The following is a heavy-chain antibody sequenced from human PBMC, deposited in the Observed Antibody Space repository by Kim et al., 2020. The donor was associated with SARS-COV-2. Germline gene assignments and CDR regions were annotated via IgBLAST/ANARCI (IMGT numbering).Heavy chain of an antibody. CDR3: AIIGYCTNGVCLFPQLVSS. J-gene: IGHJ4*02. CDR2: INPSGGST. Sequence: ASVKVSCKASGYTFTSYYMHWVRQAPGQGLEWMGIINPSGGSTSYAQKFQGRVTMTRDTSTSTVYMELSSLRSEDTAVYYCAIIGYCTNGVCLFPQLVSSWGQGTLVTVSS. V-gene: IGHV1-46*01. CDR1: GYTFTSYY. D-gene: IGHD2-8*01.